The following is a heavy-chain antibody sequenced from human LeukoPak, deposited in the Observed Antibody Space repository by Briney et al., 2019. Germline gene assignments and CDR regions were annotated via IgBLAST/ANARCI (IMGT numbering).Heavy chain of an antibody. V-gene: IGHV4-59*01. CDR1: GGSISSYY. CDR3: ARVGFHSSGYYFLGNEN. J-gene: IGHJ4*02. CDR2: IHYSGST. D-gene: IGHD3-22*01. Sequence: PSETLSLTCTVSGGSISSYYWSWIRQPPGKGLEWIGYIHYSGSTNYNPSLESRVTISVDTSKNQFSLKLNSMTAADTAMYYCARVGFHSSGYYFLGNENWGQGTLVTVSS.